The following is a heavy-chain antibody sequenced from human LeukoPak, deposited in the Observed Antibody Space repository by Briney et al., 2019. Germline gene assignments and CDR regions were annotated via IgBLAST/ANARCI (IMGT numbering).Heavy chain of an antibody. D-gene: IGHD3-3*01. CDR1: GFTFSSYA. Sequence: GGSLRLSCAASGFTFSSYAMHWVRQAPGKGLEWVAVISYDGSNKYYADSVKGRFTISRDNSKNTLYLQMNSLRAEDTAVYYCAKEDDFWSGYYGPYYWGQGTLVTVSS. V-gene: IGHV3-30-3*01. CDR3: AKEDDFWSGYYGPYY. CDR2: ISYDGSNK. J-gene: IGHJ4*02.